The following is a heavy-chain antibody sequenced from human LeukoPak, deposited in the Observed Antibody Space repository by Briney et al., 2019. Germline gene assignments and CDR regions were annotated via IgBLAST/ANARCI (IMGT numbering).Heavy chain of an antibody. CDR1: GFTFSSYA. V-gene: IGHV3-23*01. CDR2: ITGSGGAT. D-gene: IGHD5-12*01. CDR3: AKGGDDSG. Sequence: GSLRLSCAASGFTFSSYAMTWVRQAPGKGLEWVSTITGSGGATYYTDSVKGRFTISRDNSKNTLCLQMSSLRAEDTAVYYCAKGGDDSGWGQGTLVTVSS. J-gene: IGHJ4*02.